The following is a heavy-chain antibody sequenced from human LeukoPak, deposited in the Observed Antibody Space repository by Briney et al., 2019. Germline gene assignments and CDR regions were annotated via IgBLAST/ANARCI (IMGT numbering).Heavy chain of an antibody. J-gene: IGHJ6*02. CDR1: GFTFSSYG. D-gene: IGHD2-15*01. V-gene: IGHV3-33*01. CDR2: VWYDGSNK. Sequence: RSLRLSCAASGFTFSSYGMHWVRQALGKGLEWVAVVWYDGSNKYYTDSVKGRFTISRDNSKNTLYLQMSSLRAEDTAVYYYARSPVYCSGGSCYWGYYYYGMDVWGQGTTVTVSS. CDR3: ARSPVYCSGGSCYWGYYYYGMDV.